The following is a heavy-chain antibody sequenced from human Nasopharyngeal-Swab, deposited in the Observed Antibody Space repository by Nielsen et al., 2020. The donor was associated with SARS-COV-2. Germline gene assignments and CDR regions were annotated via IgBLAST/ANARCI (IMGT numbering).Heavy chain of an antibody. J-gene: IGHJ6*03. CDR1: GYTFTSYD. CDR3: ARGFIVATIFHYYYYMDV. Sequence: ASVKVSCKASGYTFTSYDINWVRQATGQGLEWMGWMNLNSGNTGYAQKFRGRVTMTRNTSISTAYMELSSLRSEDTAVYYCARGFIVATIFHYYYYMDVWGKGTTVTVSS. V-gene: IGHV1-8*01. CDR2: MNLNSGNT. D-gene: IGHD5-12*01.